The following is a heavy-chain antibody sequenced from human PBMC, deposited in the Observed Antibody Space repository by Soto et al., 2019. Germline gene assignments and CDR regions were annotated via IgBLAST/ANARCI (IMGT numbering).Heavy chain of an antibody. CDR2: ISSSTSTI. V-gene: IGHV3-48*04. Sequence: GGSLRLSCAASGFTFSSYSMNWVRQAPGKGLEWVSYISSSTSTIYYADSVKGRFTISRDNAKNSLYLQMNSLRAEDTAVYYCASLSPGIAAVFAFDIWGQGTMVTVSS. D-gene: IGHD6-13*01. CDR3: ASLSPGIAAVFAFDI. J-gene: IGHJ3*02. CDR1: GFTFSSYS.